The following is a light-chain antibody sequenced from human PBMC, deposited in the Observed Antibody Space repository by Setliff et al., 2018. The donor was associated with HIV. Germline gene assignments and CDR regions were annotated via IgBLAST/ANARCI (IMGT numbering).Light chain of an antibody. V-gene: IGLV2-14*01. Sequence: QSVLTQPTSVSGSPGQSITISCTGTSSDVGGYNYVSWYQHRPGKAPKVVIYEVSNRPSGVSNRFSGSKSGNTASPTISGLQTEDEADYYCSSYAITNTLPFGTGTKVTVL. J-gene: IGLJ1*01. CDR2: EVS. CDR1: SSDVGGYNY. CDR3: SSYAITNTLP.